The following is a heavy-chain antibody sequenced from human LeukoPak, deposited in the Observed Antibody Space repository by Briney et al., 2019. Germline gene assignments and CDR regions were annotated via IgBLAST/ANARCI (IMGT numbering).Heavy chain of an antibody. CDR2: IYYSGSI. Sequence: SETLSLTRTVSGGSISSSSYYWGWIRQPPGKGLEWIGSIYYSGSIYYNPSLKSRVTISVDTSKNQFSLKLSSVTAANTAVYYCASLRERSYYARGFDYWGQGTLVTVSS. D-gene: IGHD3-3*01. CDR1: GGSISSSSYY. CDR3: ASLRERSYYARGFDY. J-gene: IGHJ4*02. V-gene: IGHV4-39*01.